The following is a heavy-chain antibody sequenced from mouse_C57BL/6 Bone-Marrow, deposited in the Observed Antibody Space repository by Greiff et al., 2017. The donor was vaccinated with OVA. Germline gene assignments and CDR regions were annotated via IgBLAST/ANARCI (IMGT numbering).Heavy chain of an antibody. CDR1: GFTFSDYY. CDR3: ARLRSY. J-gene: IGHJ3*01. Sequence: EVMLVESGGGLVQPGGSLKLSCAASGFTFSDYYMYWVRQTPEKRLEWVAYISNGGGSTYYPDTVKGRFTISRDNAKNTLYLQMSRLKYEDTAMYYCARLRSYWGQGTLVTVSA. V-gene: IGHV5-12*01. CDR2: ISNGGGST.